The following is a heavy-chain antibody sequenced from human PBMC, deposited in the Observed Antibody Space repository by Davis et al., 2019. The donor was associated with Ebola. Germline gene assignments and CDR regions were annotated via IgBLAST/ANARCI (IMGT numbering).Heavy chain of an antibody. CDR2: ISSSGSGT. V-gene: IGHV3-23*01. J-gene: IGHJ6*02. CDR3: ARGIYDFWSGYSGFDYYGMDV. CDR1: GFTFSTYA. D-gene: IGHD3-3*01. Sequence: GESLKISCASSGFTFSTYAMTWVRQAPGKGLEWVSAISSSGSGTYYADSAKGRFTISRDNSKNTLYLQMGSLRAEDMAVYYCARGIYDFWSGYSGFDYYGMDVWGQGTTVTVSS.